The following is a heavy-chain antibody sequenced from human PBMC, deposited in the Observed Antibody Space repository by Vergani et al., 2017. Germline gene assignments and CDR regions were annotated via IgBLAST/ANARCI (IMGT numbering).Heavy chain of an antibody. CDR2: IYYSGST. CDR3: ARVGWNYGDYYFDY. Sequence: QVQLQESGPGLVKPSQTLSLTCTVSGGSISSGGYYWSWIRQHPGKGLEGIGYIYYSGSTYYNPSLKSRVTISVEPSKNQFSLKLSSVTAADTAVYYCARVGWNYGDYYFDYWGQGTLVTVSS. CDR1: GGSISSGGYY. J-gene: IGHJ4*02. V-gene: IGHV4-31*03. D-gene: IGHD1-7*01.